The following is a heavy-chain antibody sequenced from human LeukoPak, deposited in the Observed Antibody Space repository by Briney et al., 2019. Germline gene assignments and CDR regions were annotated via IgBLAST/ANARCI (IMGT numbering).Heavy chain of an antibody. CDR3: ARSVFPDIVVVPAAAYDY. D-gene: IGHD2-2*01. J-gene: IGHJ4*02. Sequence: SETLSLTCAVSGYSLSSGYYWGWIRQPPGKGLEWIGSIYHSGSTYYNPSLKSRVTISVDTSKNQFPLKLSSVTAADTAVYYCARSVFPDIVVVPAAAYDYWGQGTLVTVSS. V-gene: IGHV4-38-2*01. CDR2: IYHSGST. CDR1: GYSLSSGYY.